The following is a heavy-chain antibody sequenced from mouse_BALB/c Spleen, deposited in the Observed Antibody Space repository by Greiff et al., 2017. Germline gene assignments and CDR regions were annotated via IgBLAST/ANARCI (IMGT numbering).Heavy chain of an antibody. J-gene: IGHJ2*01. D-gene: IGHD1-1*01. CDR1: GFTFSSFG. CDR2: ISSGSSTL. Sequence: EVKLMESGGGLVQPGGSLRLSCAASGFTFSSFGMHWVRQAPEKGLEWVAYISSGSSTLYYADTVKGRFTISRDNPKNTLFLQMTSLRSEDTAMYYCARDYYGSSYDYWGQGTTLTVSS. CDR3: ARDYYGSSYDY. V-gene: IGHV5-17*02.